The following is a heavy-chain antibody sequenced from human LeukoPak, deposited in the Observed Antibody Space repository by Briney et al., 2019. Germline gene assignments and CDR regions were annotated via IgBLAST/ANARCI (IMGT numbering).Heavy chain of an antibody. J-gene: IGHJ4*02. CDR2: IYYSGST. CDR3: ARDLTMVRGVTDY. CDR1: GGSISSYY. V-gene: IGHV4-39*07. Sequence: SETLSLTCTVSGGSISSYYWGWIRQPPGKGLEWIGSIYYSGSTYYNPSLKSRVTISVDTSKNQFSLKLSSVTAADTAVYYCARDLTMVRGVTDYWGQGTLVTVSS. D-gene: IGHD3-10*01.